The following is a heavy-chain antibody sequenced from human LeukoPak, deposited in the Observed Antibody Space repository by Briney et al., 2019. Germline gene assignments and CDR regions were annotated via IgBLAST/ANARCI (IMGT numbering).Heavy chain of an antibody. CDR2: IYYSGST. V-gene: IGHV4-59*01. D-gene: IGHD2-15*01. J-gene: IGHJ5*02. CDR3: ARDRGYCSGGSCYRWFDP. CDR1: GGSTSSDC. Sequence: SETLSLTCTVSGGSTSSDCWSWIRHPPGKGLEWIGYIYYSGSTNYNPSLKSRVTISVDTSKNQFSLKLSSVTAADTAVYYCARDRGYCSGGSCYRWFDPWGQGTLVTVSS.